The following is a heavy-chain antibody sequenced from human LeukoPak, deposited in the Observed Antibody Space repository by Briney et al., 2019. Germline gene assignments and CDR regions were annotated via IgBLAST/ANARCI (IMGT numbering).Heavy chain of an antibody. D-gene: IGHD1-14*01. J-gene: IGHJ4*02. CDR2: ISGSGGST. CDR1: GFTFSSYG. CDR3: AKDPDDSNQFDY. V-gene: IGHV3-23*01. Sequence: PGGSLRLSCAASGFTFSSYGMTWVRQAPGKGLEWVSAISGSGGSTYYADPVKGRFTISRDNSKNTLYLQMNILRAEDTAVYYCAKDPDDSNQFDYWGQGTLVTVSS.